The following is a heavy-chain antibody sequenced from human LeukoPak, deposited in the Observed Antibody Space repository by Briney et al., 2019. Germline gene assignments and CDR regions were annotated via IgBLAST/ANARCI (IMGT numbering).Heavy chain of an antibody. CDR3: ARAVPYYYGSGSYITEAFDI. D-gene: IGHD3-10*01. CDR1: GGSISSYY. J-gene: IGHJ3*02. CDR2: IYYSGST. V-gene: IGHV4-59*01. Sequence: PSETLSLTCTVCGGSISSYYWSWLRQPPGKGLEWLGYIYYSGSTNYNPSLKSRVTLSVDTSKNQFSLKLSSVTAADTAVYYCARAVPYYYGSGSYITEAFDIWGQGTMVTVSS.